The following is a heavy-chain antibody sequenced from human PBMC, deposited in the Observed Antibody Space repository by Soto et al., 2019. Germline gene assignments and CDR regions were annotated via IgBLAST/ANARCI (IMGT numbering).Heavy chain of an antibody. D-gene: IGHD6-13*01. CDR1: GGSFSGYY. V-gene: IGHV4-34*01. J-gene: IGHJ5*02. CDR3: ARAVSHSSSPPLRFDP. CDR2: INHSGST. Sequence: PSETLSLTCAVYGGSFSGYYWGWIRQPPGKGLEWIGEINHSGSTNYNPSLKSRVTISVDTSKNQFSLKLSSVTAADTAVYYCARAVSHSSSPPLRFDPWGQGTLVTVS.